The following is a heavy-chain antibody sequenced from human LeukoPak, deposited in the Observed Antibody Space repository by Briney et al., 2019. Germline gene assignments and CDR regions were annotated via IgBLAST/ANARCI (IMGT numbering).Heavy chain of an antibody. CDR2: INRDGSTT. V-gene: IGHV3-74*03. J-gene: IGHJ4*02. D-gene: IGHD3-10*01. Sequence: GGSLRLSCAASGFTFSNYWVHWVRQAPGKGLVWVSRINRDGSTTKYADSVKGRFTVSSDNAKNTLNLQMNSLRAEDTAVYYCARDKKSGESSEIDYWGQGTLVTVSS. CDR1: GFTFSNYW. CDR3: ARDKKSGESSEIDY.